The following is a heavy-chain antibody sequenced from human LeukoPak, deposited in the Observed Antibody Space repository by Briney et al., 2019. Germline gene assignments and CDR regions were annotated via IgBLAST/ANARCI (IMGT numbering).Heavy chain of an antibody. CDR3: AEGSEEHYYYYGMDV. CDR1: GFTFSIYA. Sequence: GGSLSLSCAASGFTFSIYAMSWVRQPAGRGREWVSAIRGSGGSTYYADSVKGRLIISRDNSKNPLYLQMNSLRAEDTAVYYWAEGSEEHYYYYGMDVWGKGTTVTVSS. J-gene: IGHJ6*04. CDR2: IRGSGGST. V-gene: IGHV3-23*01. D-gene: IGHD6-25*01.